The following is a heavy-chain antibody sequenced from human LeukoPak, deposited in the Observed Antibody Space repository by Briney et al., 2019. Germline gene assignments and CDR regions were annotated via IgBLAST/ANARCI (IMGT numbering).Heavy chain of an antibody. D-gene: IGHD3-22*01. Sequence: PGGSLRLSCAASGFTFSSFAMHWVRQAPGKGLAWVAVISYDGTDKYQADSAKGRFTISRDNSKNSLYLQMNSLRAEDTAVYYCARGPEEWYYYDSSLGYLGYWGQGTLVTVSS. CDR3: ARGPEEWYYYDSSLGYLGY. J-gene: IGHJ4*02. CDR1: GFTFSSFA. V-gene: IGHV3-30*04. CDR2: ISYDGTDK.